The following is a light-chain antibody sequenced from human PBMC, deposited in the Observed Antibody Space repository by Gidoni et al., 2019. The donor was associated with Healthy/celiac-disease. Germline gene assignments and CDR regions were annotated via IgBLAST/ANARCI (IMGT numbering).Light chain of an antibody. CDR2: GAS. J-gene: IGKJ1*01. Sequence: EIVLTQSPGPQSLSPGERATLSCRASQSVSRSYLAWYQQKPGQAPRLLIYGASSRATGIPDRFSGSWSGTDFTLTISRLEPEAFAVYYCQQYGSSPTWTFGQGTKVEIK. CDR3: QQYGSSPTWT. V-gene: IGKV3-20*01. CDR1: QSVSRSY.